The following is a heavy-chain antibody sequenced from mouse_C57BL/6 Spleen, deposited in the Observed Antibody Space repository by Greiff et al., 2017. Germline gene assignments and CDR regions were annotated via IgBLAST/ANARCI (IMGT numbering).Heavy chain of an antibody. CDR1: GFSLTSYG. J-gene: IGHJ4*01. Sequence: VQLQQSGPGLVQPSQSLSITCTVSGFSLTSYGVHWVRQSPGKGLEWLGVIWSGGSTDYNAAFISRLSISKDNYKSQVFFKMNSLQADDTAIYYCARPYYYGSSYYAMDYWGQGTSVTVSS. V-gene: IGHV2-2*01. CDR3: ARPYYYGSSYYAMDY. CDR2: IWSGGST. D-gene: IGHD1-1*01.